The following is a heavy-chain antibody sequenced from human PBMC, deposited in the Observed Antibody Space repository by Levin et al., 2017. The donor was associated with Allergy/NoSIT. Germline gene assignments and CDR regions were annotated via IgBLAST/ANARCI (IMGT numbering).Heavy chain of an antibody. CDR2: IIPILGIA. Sequence: KISCKASGGTFSSYTISWVRQAPGQGLEWMGRIIPILGIANYAQKFQGRVTITADKSTSTAYMELSSLGSEDTAVYYCARGPGIRKDYFDYWGQGTLVTVSS. J-gene: IGHJ4*02. V-gene: IGHV1-69*02. CDR3: ARGPGIRKDYFDY. D-gene: IGHD1-14*01. CDR1: GGTFSSYT.